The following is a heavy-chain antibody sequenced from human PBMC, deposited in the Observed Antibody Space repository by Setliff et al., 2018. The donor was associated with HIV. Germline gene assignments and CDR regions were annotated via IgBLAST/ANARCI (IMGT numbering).Heavy chain of an antibody. V-gene: IGHV4-59*01. CDR1: GGFFSGYY. J-gene: IGHJ5*02. CDR3: ARGYYGSGSYSGWFDP. Sequence: PSETLSLTCAVYGGFFSGYYWGWIRQPPGKGLEWIGNIYYSGSTNYNPSLKSRVTISIDKSKKQFSLKLSSVTAADTAVYYCARGYYGSGSYSGWFDPWGQGTLVTVSS. CDR2: IYYSGST. D-gene: IGHD3-10*01.